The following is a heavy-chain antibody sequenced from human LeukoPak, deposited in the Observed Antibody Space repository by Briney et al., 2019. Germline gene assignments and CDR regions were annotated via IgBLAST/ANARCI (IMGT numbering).Heavy chain of an antibody. J-gene: IGHJ5*02. Sequence: ASLKVSCKASGYTFTTYVIGWVRQAPGQGLEWMGWISGYNGNTSYAQKFQGRVTMTTDTSTSTAYMELRSLRSDDTAVYYCARTSHESVLYWSDPWGQGTLVNVSS. CDR1: GYTFTTYV. V-gene: IGHV1-18*01. D-gene: IGHD3-16*01. CDR3: ARTSHESVLYWSDP. CDR2: ISGYNGNT.